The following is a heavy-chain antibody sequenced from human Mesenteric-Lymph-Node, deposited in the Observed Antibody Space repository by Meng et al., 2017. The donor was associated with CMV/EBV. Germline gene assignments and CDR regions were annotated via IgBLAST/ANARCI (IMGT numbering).Heavy chain of an antibody. V-gene: IGHV3-30*02. CDR1: GFSFGSND. CDR3: AKHRTSDY. D-gene: IGHD2-2*01. J-gene: IGHJ4*02. Sequence: GESLKISCATSGFSFGSNDMHWVRQTPGKGLEWVALIRSDGSNKYYADSVKGRFTISRDNSKNTLDLQMNSLRDEDTAIYYCAKHRTSDYWGQGTLVTVSS. CDR2: IRSDGSNK.